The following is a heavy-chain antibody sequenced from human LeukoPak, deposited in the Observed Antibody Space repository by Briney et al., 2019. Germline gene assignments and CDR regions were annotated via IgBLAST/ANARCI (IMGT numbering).Heavy chain of an antibody. V-gene: IGHV3-23*01. CDR1: GFTFSNAW. D-gene: IGHD3-16*02. J-gene: IGHJ4*02. CDR3: AKEDDIRRGVLSLDY. Sequence: GGSLRLSCAASGFTFSNAWMSWVRQAPGKGLEWVSAISGSGGSTYYADSVKGRFTISRDNSKNTLYLQMNSLRAEDTAVYYCAKEDDIRRGVLSLDYWGQGTLVTVSS. CDR2: ISGSGGST.